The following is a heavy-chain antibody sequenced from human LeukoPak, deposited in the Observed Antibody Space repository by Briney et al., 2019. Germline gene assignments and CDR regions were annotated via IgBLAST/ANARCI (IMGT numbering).Heavy chain of an antibody. CDR2: IIPIFGTA. D-gene: IGHD3-10*01. V-gene: IGHV1-69*13. CDR1: GGTFSSYA. Sequence: SVKVSCKASGGTFSSYAISWVRQAPGQGLEWMGGIIPIFGTANYAQKCQGRVTITADESTSTAYMELSSLRSEDTAVYYCARAITMVRGVIIPLGVYWGQGTLVTVSS. J-gene: IGHJ4*02. CDR3: ARAITMVRGVIIPLGVY.